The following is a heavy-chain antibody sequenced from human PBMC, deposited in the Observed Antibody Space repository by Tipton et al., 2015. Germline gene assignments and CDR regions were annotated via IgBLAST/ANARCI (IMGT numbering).Heavy chain of an antibody. D-gene: IGHD4-23*01. Sequence: TLSLTCAVSAYSISTDYYWVWIRQPPGKGLEWIGTISHSGSTYYTPSLKSRVTISADTSKNQFSLKLTSVTAADTAVYYCARARGRHGGLFDSWGQGTLVTVSS. CDR3: ARARGRHGGLFDS. J-gene: IGHJ4*02. CDR1: AYSISTDYY. V-gene: IGHV4-38-2*01. CDR2: ISHSGST.